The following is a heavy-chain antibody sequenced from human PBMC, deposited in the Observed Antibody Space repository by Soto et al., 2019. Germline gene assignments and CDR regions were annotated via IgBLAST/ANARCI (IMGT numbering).Heavy chain of an antibody. CDR1: GFTFSSYA. J-gene: IGHJ5*02. V-gene: IGHV3-23*01. CDR2: ISGSGGST. Sequence: EVQLLESGGGLVQPGGSLRLSCAASGFTFSSYAMSWVRQAPGKGLEWVSAISGSGGSTYYADSVKGRFTISRDNSKNTLYLQMNSLRAEDTAVYYCAKMPDIVLVPATKIRFDPWGQGTLVTVSS. D-gene: IGHD2-2*01. CDR3: AKMPDIVLVPATKIRFDP.